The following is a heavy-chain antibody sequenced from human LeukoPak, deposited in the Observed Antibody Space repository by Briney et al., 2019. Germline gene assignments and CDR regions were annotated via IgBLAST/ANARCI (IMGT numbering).Heavy chain of an antibody. Sequence: GGSLRLSCAASGFTFSSYGMHWVRQAPGKGLEWVAFIRYDGSNKYYADSVKGRFTISRDNSKNTLYLQMNSLRAEDTAVYYCASEEWLFFPNDAFDIWGQGTMVTVSS. CDR3: ASEEWLFFPNDAFDI. CDR2: IRYDGSNK. CDR1: GFTFSSYG. J-gene: IGHJ3*02. V-gene: IGHV3-30*02. D-gene: IGHD3-3*01.